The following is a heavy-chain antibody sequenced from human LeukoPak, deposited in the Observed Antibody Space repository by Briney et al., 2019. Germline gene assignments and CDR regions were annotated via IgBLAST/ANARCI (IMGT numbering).Heavy chain of an antibody. CDR1: DDSISTYY. CDR2: ASHSGST. Sequence: PSETLSLTCTVSDDSISTYYWSWIRQPPGKGLEWIGFASHSGSTYYSPSLKSRVPISVDTSKNQFYLELSSVTAADTAVYYCARDRGYCGSDSCYHFDYWGQGTLVTVSS. J-gene: IGHJ4*02. CDR3: ARDRGYCGSDSCYHFDY. D-gene: IGHD2-2*01. V-gene: IGHV4-59*01.